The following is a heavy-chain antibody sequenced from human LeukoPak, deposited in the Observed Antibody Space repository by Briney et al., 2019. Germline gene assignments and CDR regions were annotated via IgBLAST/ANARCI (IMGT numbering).Heavy chain of an antibody. V-gene: IGHV4-61*02. D-gene: IGHD3-22*01. CDR2: IYTSGST. CDR1: GDSVSSTSYY. Sequence: PSETLSLTCSVSGDSVSSTSYYWSWIRQPAGKGLEWIGRIYTSGSTNYNPSLKSRVTMSVDTSKNQFSLKLSSVTAADTAVYYCAGGYHGFDYWGQGTLVTVSS. J-gene: IGHJ4*02. CDR3: AGGYHGFDY.